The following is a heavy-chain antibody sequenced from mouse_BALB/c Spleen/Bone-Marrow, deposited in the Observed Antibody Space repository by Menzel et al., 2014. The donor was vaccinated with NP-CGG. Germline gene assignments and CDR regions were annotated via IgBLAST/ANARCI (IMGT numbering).Heavy chain of an antibody. CDR3: ARITT. J-gene: IGHJ3*01. CDR1: GFNIKDTY. CDR2: IDPANGNT. Sequence: EVQRVESGAELLKPGASVKLSCTASGFNIKDTYMHWVKQRPEQGLEWIGRIDPANGNTKYDPKFQGKATITADTSSNTAYLQLSSLTSEDTAVYYCARITTWGQGTLVTVSA. V-gene: IGHV14-3*02. D-gene: IGHD2-4*01.